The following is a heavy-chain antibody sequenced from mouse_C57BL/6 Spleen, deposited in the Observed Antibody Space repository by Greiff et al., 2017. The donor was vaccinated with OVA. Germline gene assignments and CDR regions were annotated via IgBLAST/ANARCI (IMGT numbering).Heavy chain of an antibody. Sequence: VQLQQPGAELVRPGSSVKLSCQASGFTFTSYWLDWVKQRPGQGLEWIGNIYPSDSETHYNQNFKYKATLTIAKSSSPAYMQLSSLTSEDSAVYYCARGGYSNYVYYFDYWGQGTTLTVSS. V-gene: IGHV1-61*01. CDR2: IYPSDSET. CDR1: GFTFTSYW. CDR3: ARGGYSNYVYYFDY. J-gene: IGHJ2*01. D-gene: IGHD2-5*01.